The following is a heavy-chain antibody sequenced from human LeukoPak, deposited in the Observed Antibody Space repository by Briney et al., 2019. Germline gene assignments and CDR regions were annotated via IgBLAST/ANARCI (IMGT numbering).Heavy chain of an antibody. V-gene: IGHV3-69-1*02. CDR2: ISYYGT. CDR1: GFTFSDYA. J-gene: IGHJ4*02. CDR3: ARRFDH. Sequence: GGSLRLSCAASGFTFSDYAMNWVRQAPGKGLGWVSTISYYGTYYADSVKGRFIISRDTAKNSLYLQMNSLRAEDTAVYYCARRFDHWGQGTLVTVSS.